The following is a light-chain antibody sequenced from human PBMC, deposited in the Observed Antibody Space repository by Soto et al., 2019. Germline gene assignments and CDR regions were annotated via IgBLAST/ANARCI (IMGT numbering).Light chain of an antibody. CDR2: TTN. CDR3: AAWDDSLNGHV. V-gene: IGLV1-44*01. CDR1: SSKIGTSS. Sequence: SALTQPHSASWTPRQRVNISCSGSSSKIGTSSVHWFQQLPGTAPKLLISTTNQRPSGVPERFSGSKSGTSASLAISGLQSEDEADYYCAAWDDSLNGHVFGTGTKVTVL. J-gene: IGLJ1*01.